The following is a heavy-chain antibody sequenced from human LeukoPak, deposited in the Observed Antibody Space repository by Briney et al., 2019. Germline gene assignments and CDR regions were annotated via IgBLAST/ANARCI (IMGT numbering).Heavy chain of an antibody. D-gene: IGHD1-1*01. V-gene: IGHV3-23*01. CDR2: ISDSGGST. CDR1: GFTFSTYA. Sequence: PGGSLRLSCAASGFTFSTYAMIWVRQAPAKGLEWVSAISDSGGSTYYADSVKGRFTISRDNSKNTLYLQMNSLRAEDTAVYYCAKEFQGGRTFEYWGQGTLVTVSS. CDR3: AKEFQGGRTFEY. J-gene: IGHJ4*02.